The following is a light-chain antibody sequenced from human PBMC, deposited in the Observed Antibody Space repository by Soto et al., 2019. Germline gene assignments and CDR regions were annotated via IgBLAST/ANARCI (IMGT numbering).Light chain of an antibody. CDR2: GAS. J-gene: IGKJ1*01. Sequence: ELVLTQSPGTLSLPPGERATLSCRAGQSVSSSYLAWYQQKPGQAPRLLIYGASSRATGIPDRFSGSGSGTDFTLTISRLEPEDFAVYYCQQYGSSPPVWTFGQGTKVDIK. V-gene: IGKV3-20*01. CDR1: QSVSSSY. CDR3: QQYGSSPPVWT.